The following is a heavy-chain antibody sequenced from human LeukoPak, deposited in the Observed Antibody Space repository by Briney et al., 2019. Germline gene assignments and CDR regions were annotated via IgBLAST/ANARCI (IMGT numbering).Heavy chain of an antibody. D-gene: IGHD1-7*01. V-gene: IGHV3-53*01. J-gene: IGHJ6*02. CDR2: LYNAGST. CDR1: GFIVSNNY. Sequence: SGGSLRLSCVASGFIVSNNYMSWVRQAPGKGLEWVSVLYNAGSTYYADSVKGRLTISRDNSRNTLYLQMYSLRAEDTAVYYCARGGRTGTTRVVNYYYGMDVWGQGTTVTVSS. CDR3: ARGGRTGTTRVVNYYYGMDV.